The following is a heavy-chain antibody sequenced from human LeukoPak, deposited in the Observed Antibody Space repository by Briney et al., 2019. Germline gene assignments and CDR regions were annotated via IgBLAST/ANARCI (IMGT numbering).Heavy chain of an antibody. Sequence: GGSLRLSCAASGFTFSTYAMSWVRQAPGKGLEWVSAISNSGSSTYYADYVKGRFTISRDSSKNTVYLQMNSLRADDTAVYYCAKGSSPSRPYYFDDWGQGTLVTVSS. V-gene: IGHV3-23*01. J-gene: IGHJ4*02. CDR3: AKGSSPSRPYYFDD. CDR2: ISNSGSST. CDR1: GFTFSTYA. D-gene: IGHD3-10*01.